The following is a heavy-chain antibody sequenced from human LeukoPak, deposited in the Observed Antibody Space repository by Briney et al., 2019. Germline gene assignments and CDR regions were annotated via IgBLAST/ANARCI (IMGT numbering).Heavy chain of an antibody. D-gene: IGHD4-23*01. CDR3: AKDPCHSTVVTRTTYYFDY. Sequence: PSETLSLTCAVYGGSFSGYYWSWIRQPPGKGLEWIGEINHSGSTNYNPSLKSRVTISVDTSKNQFSLKLSSVTAADTAVYYCAKDPCHSTVVTRTTYYFDYWGQGTLVTVSS. CDR2: INHSGST. J-gene: IGHJ4*02. V-gene: IGHV4-34*01. CDR1: GGSFSGYY.